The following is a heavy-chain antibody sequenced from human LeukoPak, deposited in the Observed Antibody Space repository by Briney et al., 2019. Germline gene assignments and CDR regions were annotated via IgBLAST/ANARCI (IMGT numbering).Heavy chain of an antibody. Sequence: SVKVSCKASGGTFSSYAISWVRQAPGQGLEWMGRIIPILGIANYAQKFQGRVTITADKSTSTAYMELSSLRSEDTAVYYCARGDYVENWFDPWGQGTLVTVSS. V-gene: IGHV1-69*04. CDR2: IIPILGIA. CDR1: GGTFSSYA. J-gene: IGHJ5*02. D-gene: IGHD3-16*01. CDR3: ARGDYVENWFDP.